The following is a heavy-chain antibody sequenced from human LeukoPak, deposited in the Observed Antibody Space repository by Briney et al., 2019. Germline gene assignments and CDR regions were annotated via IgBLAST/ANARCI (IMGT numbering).Heavy chain of an antibody. CDR3: ARDSRYRSSTSCYIFTFDY. D-gene: IGHD2-2*01. V-gene: IGHV3-11*04. Sequence: PGGSLRLSCAASGFTFSDYYMSWIHQAPGKGLEWVSYISSSGSTIYYADSVKGRFTISRDNAKNSLYLQMNSLRAEDTAVYYCARDSRYRSSTSCYIFTFDYWGQGTLVTVSS. CDR2: ISSSGSTI. CDR1: GFTFSDYY. J-gene: IGHJ4*02.